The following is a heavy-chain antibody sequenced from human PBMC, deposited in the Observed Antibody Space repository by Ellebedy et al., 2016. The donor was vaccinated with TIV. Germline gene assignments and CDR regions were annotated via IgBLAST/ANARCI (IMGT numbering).Heavy chain of an antibody. CDR3: ARVFESYSIDY. V-gene: IGHV3-30-3*01. D-gene: IGHD3-10*01. CDR2: ISYDASEK. Sequence: GESLKISCAASGFTFGSYDIHWVRQAPGKGLEWVALISYDASEKSYADSVEGRFTISRDNSKNTLYLEMSSLRDDDTAVYYCARVFESYSIDYWGQGTLVTVSS. CDR1: GFTFGSYD. J-gene: IGHJ4*02.